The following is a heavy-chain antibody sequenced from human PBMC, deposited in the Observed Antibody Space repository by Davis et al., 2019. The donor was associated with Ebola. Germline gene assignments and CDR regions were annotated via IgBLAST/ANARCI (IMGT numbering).Heavy chain of an antibody. CDR1: GFTFDDYA. CDR2: ISWNSGSI. CDR3: ARMGNYVSYYYYGIDV. J-gene: IGHJ6*02. Sequence: SLKISCAASGFTFDDYAMHWVRQAPGKGLEWVSGISWNSGSIGYADSVKGRFTISRDNAKNSLYLQMNSLRAEDTAVYYCARMGNYVSYYYYGIDVWGQGTTVTVSS. V-gene: IGHV3-9*01. D-gene: IGHD1-7*01.